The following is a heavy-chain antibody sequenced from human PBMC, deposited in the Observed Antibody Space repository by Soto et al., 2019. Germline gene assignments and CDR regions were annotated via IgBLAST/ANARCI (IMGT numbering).Heavy chain of an antibody. CDR3: ARASCNMCWFGEYSGYYYGMDV. J-gene: IGHJ6*02. D-gene: IGHD3-10*01. CDR2: IYYSGST. V-gene: IGHV4-61*08. CDR1: CGSISSGDYY. Sequence: PSETLSLTCTVSCGSISSGDYYWSWIRQPPGKGLEWIGYIYYSGSTNYNPSLKSRVTISVDTSKNQFSLKLSSVTAADTAVYYCARASCNMCWFGEYSGYYYGMDVWGQGTTVTVSS.